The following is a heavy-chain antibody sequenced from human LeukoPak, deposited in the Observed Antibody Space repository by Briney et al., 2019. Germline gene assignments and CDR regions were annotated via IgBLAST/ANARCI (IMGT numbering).Heavy chain of an antibody. J-gene: IGHJ3*01. D-gene: IGHD1-26*01. V-gene: IGHV4-61*02. CDR1: GGSISSGSYY. CDR3: ARQFLVGSTFHAFDL. Sequence: PSETLSLTCTVSGGSISSGSYYWSWIRQPAGKGLEWIGRIYTSGSTNYNPSLESRVTMSVDTSKKQFSLKLTSVTVADMAVYFCARQFLVGSTFHAFDLWGQGTRVTVSS. CDR2: IYTSGST.